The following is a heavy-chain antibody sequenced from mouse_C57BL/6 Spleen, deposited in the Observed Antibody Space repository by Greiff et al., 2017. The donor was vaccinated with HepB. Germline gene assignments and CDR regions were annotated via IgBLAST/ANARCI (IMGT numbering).Heavy chain of an antibody. CDR2: IDPSDSCT. D-gene: IGHD1-1*01. J-gene: IGHJ2*01. CDR3: ARKLRPLFDY. CDR1: GYTFTSYW. Sequence: VQLQQPGAELVKPGASVKLSCKASGYTFTSYWMQWVKQRPGQGLEWIGEIDPSDSCTNYNQKFKGKATLTVDTSSSTAYMQLSSLTSEDSAVYYCARKLRPLFDYWGQGTTLTVSS. V-gene: IGHV1-50*01.